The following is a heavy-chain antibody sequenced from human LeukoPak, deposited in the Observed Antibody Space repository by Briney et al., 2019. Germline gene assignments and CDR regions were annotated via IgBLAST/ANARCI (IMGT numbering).Heavy chain of an antibody. V-gene: IGHV4-4*07. CDR3: ARVIVVPAATHLNWFDP. J-gene: IGHJ5*02. D-gene: IGHD2-2*01. Sequence: SETLSLTCTVSGGSISSYYWSWIRQPAGKGLEWIGRIYTSRSTNYNPSLKSRVTMSVDTSKNQFSLKLSSVTAADTAVYYCARVIVVPAATHLNWFDPWGQGTLVTVSS. CDR2: IYTSRST. CDR1: GGSISSYY.